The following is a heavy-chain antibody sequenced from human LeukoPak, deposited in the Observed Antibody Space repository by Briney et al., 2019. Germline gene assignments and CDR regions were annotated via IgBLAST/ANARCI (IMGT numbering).Heavy chain of an antibody. V-gene: IGHV1-18*01. CDR2: ISAYNGNT. CDR1: GYTFTSYG. CDR3: ARSGYWAYYYDSSGYGVDY. Sequence: ASVKVSCKASGYTFTSYGISWVRQAPGQGLEWMGWISAYNGNTNYAQKLQGRVTMTTDTSTSTAYMELRGLRSDGTAVYYCARSGYWAYYYDSSGYGVDYWGQGTLVTVSS. J-gene: IGHJ4*02. D-gene: IGHD3-22*01.